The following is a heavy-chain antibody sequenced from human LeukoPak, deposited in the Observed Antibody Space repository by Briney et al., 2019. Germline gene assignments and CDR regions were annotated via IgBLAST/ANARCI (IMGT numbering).Heavy chain of an antibody. CDR1: SGSTSGYY. V-gene: IGHV4-59*12. Sequence: SETLSLTCTVSSGSTSGYYWSWVRQPPGKGLEWIGYVYVQSSEYTSYNPSLKSRVSISFDTSKNHFSLSLTAVTAADTAVYFCARGPPTDYYDSSGFYYVFDYWGQGTLVTVSS. J-gene: IGHJ4*02. CDR3: ARGPPTDYYDSSGFYYVFDY. CDR2: VYVQSSEYT. D-gene: IGHD3-22*01.